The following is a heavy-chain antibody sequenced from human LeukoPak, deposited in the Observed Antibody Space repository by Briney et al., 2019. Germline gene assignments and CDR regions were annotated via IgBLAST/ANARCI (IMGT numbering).Heavy chain of an antibody. CDR1: GFTFSSYG. D-gene: IGHD3-9*01. CDR3: AKLVIGTDAFDI. CDR2: IRYDGSNK. Sequence: GGSLRLSCAASGFTFSSYGMHWVRQAPGKGLEWVAFIRYDGSNKYYADSVKGRFTISRDNSKNTLYQQMNSLRAEDTAVYYCAKLVIGTDAFDIWGQGTMVTVSS. V-gene: IGHV3-30*02. J-gene: IGHJ3*02.